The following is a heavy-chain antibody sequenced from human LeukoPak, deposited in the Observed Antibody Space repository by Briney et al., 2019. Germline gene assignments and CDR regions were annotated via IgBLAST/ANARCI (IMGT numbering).Heavy chain of an antibody. CDR1: GGTFSSYA. D-gene: IGHD3-10*01. Sequence: SVKVSCKASGGTFSSYAISWVRQAPGQGLEWMGRIIPILGIANYAQKFQGRITITADKSTSTAYMEPSSLRSEDTAVYYCAMTGFAGYFDYWGQGTLVTVSS. CDR3: AMTGFAGYFDY. CDR2: IIPILGIA. V-gene: IGHV1-69*04. J-gene: IGHJ4*02.